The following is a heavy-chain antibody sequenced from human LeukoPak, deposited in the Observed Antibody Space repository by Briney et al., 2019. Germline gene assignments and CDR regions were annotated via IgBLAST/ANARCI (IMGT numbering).Heavy chain of an antibody. V-gene: IGHV1-24*01. CDR2: FDPEDGET. J-gene: IGHJ3*02. CDR3: ATDLPRVRFLEWYILRGAFDI. Sequence: GASVKVSCKVSGYTLTELSMHWVRQAPGKGLEWMGGFDPEDGETIYAQKFQGRVTMTEDTSTDTAYMELSSLRSEDTAVYYCATDLPRVRFLEWYILRGAFDIWGQGTVVTVSS. D-gene: IGHD3-3*01. CDR1: GYTLTELS.